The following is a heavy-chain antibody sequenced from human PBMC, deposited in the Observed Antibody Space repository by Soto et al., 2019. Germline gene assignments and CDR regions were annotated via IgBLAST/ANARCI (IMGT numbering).Heavy chain of an antibody. J-gene: IGHJ4*02. CDR1: GFTFTRYS. V-gene: IGHV3-21*06. CDR2: ISSTTNYI. CDR3: ARESEDLTSNFDY. Sequence: GGSLRLSCAASGFTFTRYSMNWVRQAPGKGLEWVSSISSTTNYIYYGDSMKGRFTISRDNAKNSLHLEMNSLRAEDTAVYYCARESEDLTSNFDYWGQGTLVTVSS.